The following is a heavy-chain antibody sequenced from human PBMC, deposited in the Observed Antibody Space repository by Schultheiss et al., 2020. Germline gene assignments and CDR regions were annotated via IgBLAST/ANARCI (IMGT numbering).Heavy chain of an antibody. CDR3: ARGTLYNWNGWLFDY. CDR2: IWYDGSNK. Sequence: GGSLRLSCAASGFTFNTYGMNWVRQAPGKGLEWVAVIWYDGSNKYYADSVKGRFTISRDNSKNTVYLQMNSLRAEDTAVYYCARGTLYNWNGWLFDYWGLGALGTVSS. D-gene: IGHD1-20*01. J-gene: IGHJ4*02. CDR1: GFTFNTYG. V-gene: IGHV3-33*01.